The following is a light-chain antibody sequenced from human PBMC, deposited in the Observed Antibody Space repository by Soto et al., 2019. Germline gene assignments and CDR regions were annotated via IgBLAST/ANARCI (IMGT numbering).Light chain of an antibody. CDR3: RQSDSTPFT. V-gene: IGKV1-39*01. CDR2: GAS. J-gene: IGKJ5*01. CDR1: QSITSY. Sequence: DIQMTQSPSSLSASVGDRVTITCRAGQSITSYLNWYQQKPGKAPKLLIYGASSLQSGVPSRFSGSGSGTDFTLTIGSLQPEDFATYYCRQSDSTPFTCGQGTRLEIK.